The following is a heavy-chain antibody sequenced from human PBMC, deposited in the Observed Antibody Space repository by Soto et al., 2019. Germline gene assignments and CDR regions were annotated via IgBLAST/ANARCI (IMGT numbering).Heavy chain of an antibody. CDR3: TSNAAASVGTLAY. J-gene: IGHJ4*02. CDR2: ITTKTERETT. D-gene: IGHD1-26*01. CDR1: GFTFANAR. V-gene: IGHV3-15*01. Sequence: EVQLVESGGGLVEPGGSLRLSCVVSGFTFANARMSWVRQAPGKGLDWVARITTKTERETTDYDAPVKGRFTFSRDDSKNTVYLLMNSLKTEDTGVYYCTSNAAASVGTLAYWGQGTLVAVSS.